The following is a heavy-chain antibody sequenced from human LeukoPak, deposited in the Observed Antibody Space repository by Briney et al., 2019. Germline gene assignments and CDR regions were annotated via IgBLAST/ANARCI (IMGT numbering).Heavy chain of an antibody. V-gene: IGHV3-74*01. Sequence: PGGSLRLSCAASGFTFSSNTINWVRQAPGKGLVWVSRINSDGGSTSYADSVKGRFTISRDNAKNTLYLQMNSLRAEDTAVYYCARGPYYPEYWGQGTLVTVSS. CDR3: ARGPYYPEY. D-gene: IGHD3-10*01. CDR1: GFTFSSNT. CDR2: INSDGGST. J-gene: IGHJ4*02.